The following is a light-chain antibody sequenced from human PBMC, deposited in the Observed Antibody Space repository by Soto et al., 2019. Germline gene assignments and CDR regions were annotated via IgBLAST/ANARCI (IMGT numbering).Light chain of an antibody. CDR1: QSVLYSSNNKNY. CDR2: WAS. J-gene: IGKJ1*01. Sequence: DIVMTQSPDSLAVSLGERATINCKSSQSVLYSSNNKNYLAWYQQKPGQPPKLLIYWASTRESGVPDRFSGSGSGTDFTLTISCLQAEDVAVYYCQQSYSTPRTFGQGTKVEIK. V-gene: IGKV4-1*01. CDR3: QQSYSTPRT.